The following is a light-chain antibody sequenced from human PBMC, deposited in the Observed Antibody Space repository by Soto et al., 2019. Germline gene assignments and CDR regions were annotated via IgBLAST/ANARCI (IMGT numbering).Light chain of an antibody. Sequence: EVVMTQSPATLSVSPGERATLSFRASESVSSNLAWYQQRPGQAPRLVIYGASTRATGIPARFSGSASGTEFTLTISSLQSEDFAVYTCQQYNDWPLLFGQGTRLEIK. CDR1: ESVSSN. CDR2: GAS. J-gene: IGKJ5*01. CDR3: QQYNDWPLL. V-gene: IGKV3-15*01.